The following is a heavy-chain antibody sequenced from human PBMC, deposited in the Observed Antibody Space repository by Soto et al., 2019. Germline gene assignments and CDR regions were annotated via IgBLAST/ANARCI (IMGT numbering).Heavy chain of an antibody. Sequence: SAKVTWKASAYTYTNYGMSWVRQATGQGLEWMGWISAYNGNINYAQKFRGRVTMTTDTSTSSAYLEVRSLRSDDTAVYYCARSGSSWNLREFDSWGQGTLVPVSS. J-gene: IGHJ4*02. D-gene: IGHD6-13*01. CDR1: AYTYTNYG. V-gene: IGHV1-18*01. CDR3: ARSGSSWNLREFDS. CDR2: ISAYNGNI.